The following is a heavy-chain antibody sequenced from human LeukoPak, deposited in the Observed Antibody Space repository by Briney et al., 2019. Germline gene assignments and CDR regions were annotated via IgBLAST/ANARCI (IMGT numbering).Heavy chain of an antibody. D-gene: IGHD1-14*01. CDR3: ATGYY. V-gene: IGHV3-66*01. CDR1: GFTVSSNY. Sequence: GGSLRLSCAASGFTVSSNYLSWVCQAPGKGLEWVSVIYSGGTTYYAESVKGRFTISRDNSKNMLYLQMNSLGAEDTAVYYCATGYYWGQGTLVTVSS. CDR2: IYSGGTT. J-gene: IGHJ4*02.